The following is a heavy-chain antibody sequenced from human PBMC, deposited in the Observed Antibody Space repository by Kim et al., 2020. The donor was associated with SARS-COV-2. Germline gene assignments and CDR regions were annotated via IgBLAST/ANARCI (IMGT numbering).Heavy chain of an antibody. D-gene: IGHD1-20*01. Sequence: SETLSLTCTVSGGSISSYYWSWIRQPPGKGLEWIGYIYYSGSTNYNPSLKSRVTISVDTFKNQFSLKLSSVTAADTAVYYCARDNLYYYYGMDVWGQGTTVTVSS. CDR3: ARDNLYYYYGMDV. CDR1: GGSISSYY. CDR2: IYYSGST. J-gene: IGHJ6*02. V-gene: IGHV4-59*13.